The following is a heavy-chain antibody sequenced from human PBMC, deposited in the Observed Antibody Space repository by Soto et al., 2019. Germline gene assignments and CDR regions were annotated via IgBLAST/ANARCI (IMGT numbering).Heavy chain of an antibody. J-gene: IGHJ5*02. CDR3: ARDTGAYYGSGRLGGFDT. D-gene: IGHD3-10*01. CDR2: ISAYNGNT. Sequence: QVQLVQSGAEVKKPGASVKVSCKASGYTFTSYAISWVRQAPGQGLEWMGWISAYNGNTKYAQKFQGRVTMTTDTSTSTAYWELTSLRSDDTAVYYCARDTGAYYGSGRLGGFDTWGQGTLVTVSS. CDR1: GYTFTSYA. V-gene: IGHV1-18*01.